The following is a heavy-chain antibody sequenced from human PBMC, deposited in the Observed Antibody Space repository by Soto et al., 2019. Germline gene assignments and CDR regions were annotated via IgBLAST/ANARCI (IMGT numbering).Heavy chain of an antibody. J-gene: IGHJ5*02. Sequence: QVQLQESGPGLVKPSQTLSLTCTVSGGSISSGDYYWSWIRQPPGKGLEWIGFIYYSGSTYYNPSRKSRVTLSIDTSKNQFSLKLSSVTAADTAVYYCARVGLTTVVHRGWFDPWGQGTLVTVSS. CDR3: ARVGLTTVVHRGWFDP. CDR2: IYYSGST. V-gene: IGHV4-30-4*01. CDR1: GGSISSGDYY. D-gene: IGHD4-17*01.